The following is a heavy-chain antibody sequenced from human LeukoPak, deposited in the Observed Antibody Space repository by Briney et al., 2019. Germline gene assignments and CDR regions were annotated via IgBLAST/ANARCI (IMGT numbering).Heavy chain of an antibody. J-gene: IGHJ4*02. Sequence: SETLSLTCTVSGGSISNYYWSWIPQAPGKGLEWVGSIYYSGSTNYNPSLKSRVTISVDTSKNQFSLKLSSVTAADTAVYYCARHDAGKWLPYFDYWGRGTLVTVSS. V-gene: IGHV4-59*08. CDR3: ARHDAGKWLPYFDY. D-gene: IGHD6-19*01. CDR2: IYYSGST. CDR1: GGSISNYY.